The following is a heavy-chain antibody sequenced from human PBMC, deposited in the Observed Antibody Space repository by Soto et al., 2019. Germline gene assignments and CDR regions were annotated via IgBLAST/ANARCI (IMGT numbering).Heavy chain of an antibody. J-gene: IGHJ3*02. CDR3: ARMSGLGYCSSTSCGAFDI. V-gene: IGHV3-13*01. CDR1: GFTFSSYD. CDR2: IGTAGDT. Sequence: GGSLRLSCAASGFTFSSYDMHWVRQATGKGLEWVSAIGTAGDTYYPGSVKGRFTISRENAKNSLYLQMNSLRAGDTAVYYCARMSGLGYCSSTSCGAFDIWGQGTMVTVSS. D-gene: IGHD2-2*01.